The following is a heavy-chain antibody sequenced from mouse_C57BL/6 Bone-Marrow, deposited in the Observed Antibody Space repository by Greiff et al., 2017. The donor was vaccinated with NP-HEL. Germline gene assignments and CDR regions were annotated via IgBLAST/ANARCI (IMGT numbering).Heavy chain of an antibody. J-gene: IGHJ1*03. Sequence: AASGVDFSRYWMSWVRRAPGKGLEWIGEINPDSSTINYAPSLKDKFIISRDNAKNTLYLQMSKLRSEDTALYYCARPELHWYFDVWGTGTTVTVSS. CDR3: ARPELHWYFDV. V-gene: IGHV4-1*01. D-gene: IGHD2-12*01. CDR2: INPDSSTI. CDR1: GVDFSRYW.